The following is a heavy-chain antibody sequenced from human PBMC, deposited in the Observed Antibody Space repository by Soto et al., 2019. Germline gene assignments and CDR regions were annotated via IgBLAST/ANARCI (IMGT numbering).Heavy chain of an antibody. CDR2: INAGNGNT. D-gene: IGHD3-22*01. V-gene: IGHV1-3*01. CDR3: AKDLGSFNYYDDSGAPGPDPFDY. CDR1: GYTFTSYA. Sequence: ASVKVSCKASGYTFTSYAMHWVRQAPGQRLEWMGWINAGNGNTKYSQKFQGRVTITRDTSASTAYMELSTLRADDTGVYYCAKDLGSFNYYDDSGAPGPDPFDYWGQGTLVTVSS. J-gene: IGHJ4*02.